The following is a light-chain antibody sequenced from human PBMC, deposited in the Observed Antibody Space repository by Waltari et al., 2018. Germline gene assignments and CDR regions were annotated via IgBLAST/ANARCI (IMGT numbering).Light chain of an antibody. Sequence: EIVLTQSPGTLSLSPGERATLSCRASQSVSSSYLAWYQQKPGQAPRLLIYGASRRGNGNPERVSGSGVGTDFTLTISRLEPEDFAVYYCQQYGSSPLTFGGGTKVEIK. J-gene: IGKJ4*01. CDR2: GAS. CDR3: QQYGSSPLT. CDR1: QSVSSSY. V-gene: IGKV3-20*01.